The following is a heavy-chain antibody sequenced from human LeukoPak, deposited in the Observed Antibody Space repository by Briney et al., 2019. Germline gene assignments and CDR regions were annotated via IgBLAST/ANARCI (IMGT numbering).Heavy chain of an antibody. CDR2: INANSGTT. CDR1: GFAFSVYA. Sequence: LPGGSLRLSCAASGFAFSVYAMSWLRQPPGKGLEWVSTINANSGTTSYAASVRGRFSISRDNSKNTLYLQLNTLRADDTATYYCAKPIGGGLAVTADWFHPWGQGTLVVVSS. D-gene: IGHD6-19*01. V-gene: IGHV3-23*01. CDR3: AKPIGGGLAVTADWFHP. J-gene: IGHJ5*01.